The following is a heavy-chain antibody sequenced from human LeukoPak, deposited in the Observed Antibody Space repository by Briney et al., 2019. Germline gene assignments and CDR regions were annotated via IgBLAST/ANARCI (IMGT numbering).Heavy chain of an antibody. CDR2: IYNSGST. Sequence: SETLSLTCTFSGGSISGYYWSWIRQPPGNGLEWVGYIYNSGSTSYNPSLKSRVSISLDTSKNQFSPRLSSVTAEDTAVYYCARSDSSSSMDYFDYWGQGTLVTVSS. CDR3: ARSDSSSSMDYFDY. CDR1: GGSISGYY. V-gene: IGHV4-59*01. D-gene: IGHD6-13*01. J-gene: IGHJ4*02.